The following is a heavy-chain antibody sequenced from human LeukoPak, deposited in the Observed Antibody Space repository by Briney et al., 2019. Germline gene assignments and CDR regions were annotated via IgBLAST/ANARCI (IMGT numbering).Heavy chain of an antibody. CDR1: GGSLSPYY. Sequence: SETLSLTCTVSGGSLSPYYWTWIRHPPGKRLEWLGDIYYTGSTNYNPSLKNRVTISVDASNNQFSLKLTSMTAADTAVYYCARSSTPIYAFEIWGQGTGVTVSS. CDR2: IYYTGST. V-gene: IGHV4-59*01. D-gene: IGHD2/OR15-2a*01. CDR3: ARSSTPIYAFEI. J-gene: IGHJ3*02.